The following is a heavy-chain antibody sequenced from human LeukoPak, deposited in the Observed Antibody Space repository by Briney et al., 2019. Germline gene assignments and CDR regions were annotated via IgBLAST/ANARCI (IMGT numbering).Heavy chain of an antibody. V-gene: IGHV3-7*01. J-gene: IGHJ4*02. CDR2: IKQDGSEK. D-gene: IGHD3-22*01. CDR1: GFTFSSYW. Sequence: GGSLRLSCAASGFTFSSYWMSWVRQAPGKGLEWVANIKQDGSEKYYVDSVKGRFTISRDNAKNSLYLQMNSLRAEDTAVYYCARYDSSGYYYVDYWGQGTLVTVSS. CDR3: ARYDSSGYYYVDY.